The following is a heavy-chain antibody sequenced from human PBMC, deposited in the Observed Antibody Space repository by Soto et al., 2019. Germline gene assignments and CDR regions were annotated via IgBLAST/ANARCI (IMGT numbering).Heavy chain of an antibody. CDR2: INHSGST. Sequence: QVQLQQWGAVLLKPSETLSLTCAVYGGSFSGYYWSWIRQPPGKGLEWIGEINHSGSTNYNPSLKSRVTISVDTSKNQFSLKLSSVTAADTAVYYCALGWSGRTNYGMDVWGQGTTVTVSS. J-gene: IGHJ6*02. D-gene: IGHD2-15*01. CDR3: ALGWSGRTNYGMDV. CDR1: GGSFSGYY. V-gene: IGHV4-34*01.